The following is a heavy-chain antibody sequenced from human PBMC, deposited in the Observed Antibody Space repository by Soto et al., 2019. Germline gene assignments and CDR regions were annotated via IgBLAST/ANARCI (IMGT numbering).Heavy chain of an antibody. J-gene: IGHJ4*02. CDR1: EGARDCRDHY. Sequence: PSWSLALGCAVSEGARDCRDHYWNWIHQSPERGLEWIGHFYHSGSTYYNPSLRSRASISNDLSKNQFFLELSSVTGADTAVYFCARIYWLRDSSGYHHPFDYWGLGTLVTVSS. V-gene: IGHV4-30-4*01. CDR2: FYHSGST. D-gene: IGHD3-22*01. CDR3: ARIYWLRDSSGYHHPFDY.